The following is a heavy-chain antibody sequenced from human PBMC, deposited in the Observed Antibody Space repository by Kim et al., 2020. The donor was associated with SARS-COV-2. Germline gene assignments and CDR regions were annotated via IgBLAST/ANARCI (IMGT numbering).Heavy chain of an antibody. CDR3: ARGGRGPSVFDC. CDR2: IYTSGTT. CDR1: SFTVSSNH. Sequence: GGSLRLSCSSSSFTVSSNHMAWVRLAPGKGLEWVSFIYTSGTTHYADSGKERFTISRDNSKNTVFLQMSGLRAEDTAIYYCARGGRGPSVFDCWGQGTLV. D-gene: IGHD3-10*01. V-gene: IGHV3-66*01. J-gene: IGHJ4*02.